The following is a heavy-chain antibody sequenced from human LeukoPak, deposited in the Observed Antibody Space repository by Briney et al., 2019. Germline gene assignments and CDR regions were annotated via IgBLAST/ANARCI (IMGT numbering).Heavy chain of an antibody. J-gene: IGHJ4*02. Sequence: SETLSLSCTVSGGSINSGSYYWSWTREPPGKGRVWIARIYTSGCTTDNPSLKSRVSISVDTSKNQFSLRLNSVTAADTAVYYCARVTSGGYLDSWGQGTLVTVSS. D-gene: IGHD3-22*01. CDR1: GGSINSGSYY. CDR2: IYTSGCT. V-gene: IGHV4-61*02. CDR3: ARVTSGGYLDS.